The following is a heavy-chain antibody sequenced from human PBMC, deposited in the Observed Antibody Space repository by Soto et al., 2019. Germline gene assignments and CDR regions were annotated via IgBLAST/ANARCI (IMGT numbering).Heavy chain of an antibody. Sequence: PGGSLRLSCEASGFTFSSYWMHWVRQAPGEGLVWVSRINEDGRSTIYADSVKGRFTISRDNAKNTLYFQMNSLRAEDTAVYYCSKSSFPYYFDSWGQGSLVTVSS. V-gene: IGHV3-74*01. CDR3: SKSSFPYYFDS. CDR1: GFTFSSYW. D-gene: IGHD2-21*01. J-gene: IGHJ4*02. CDR2: INEDGRST.